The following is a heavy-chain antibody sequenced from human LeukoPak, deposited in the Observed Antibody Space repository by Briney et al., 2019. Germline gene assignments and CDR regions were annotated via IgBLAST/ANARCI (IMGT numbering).Heavy chain of an antibody. J-gene: IGHJ4*02. CDR2: IIPIFGTA. V-gene: IGHV1-69*05. CDR3: ARDMGYCSSTSCPAWDY. Sequence: SVKVSCKASGGTFSSYAISWVPQAPGQGLEWMGGIIPIFGTANYAQKFQGRVTITTDESTSTAYMELSSLRSEDTAVYYCARDMGYCSSTSCPAWDYWGQGTLVTVSS. CDR1: GGTFSSYA. D-gene: IGHD2-2*01.